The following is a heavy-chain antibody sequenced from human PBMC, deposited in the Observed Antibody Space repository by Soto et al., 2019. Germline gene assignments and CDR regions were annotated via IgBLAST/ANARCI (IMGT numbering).Heavy chain of an antibody. V-gene: IGHV5-51*01. D-gene: IGHD6-19*01. J-gene: IGHJ6*02. CDR3: ARPREAGKNYYGVDV. CDR2: IYPGDSDT. CDR1: GYRFTNYW. Sequence: ESLKISCKGSGYRFTNYWIGWVRQMPGKGLEWMGIIYPGDSDTRYSPSFQGQVTISADKSISTAYVQWSSLKASDTAMYYCARPREAGKNYYGVDVWGQGTTVTVSS.